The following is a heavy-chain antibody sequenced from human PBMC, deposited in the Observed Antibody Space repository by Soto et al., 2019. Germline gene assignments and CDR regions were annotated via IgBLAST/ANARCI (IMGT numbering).Heavy chain of an antibody. D-gene: IGHD2-21*02. J-gene: IGHJ6*02. CDR2: IIYDRSKK. Sequence: QVQLVESGGGVVQPGKSLRLSCAASGFRFSSSGMHWVRQAPGKGLEWVAVIIYDRSKKEYADSVKGRFTVSRDNSKDTVYLQMNNLRPEDTGVYYCAKDLHDFASFFFYGMDVWGQGTSVTVSS. V-gene: IGHV3-30*18. CDR1: GFRFSSSG. CDR3: AKDLHDFASFFFYGMDV.